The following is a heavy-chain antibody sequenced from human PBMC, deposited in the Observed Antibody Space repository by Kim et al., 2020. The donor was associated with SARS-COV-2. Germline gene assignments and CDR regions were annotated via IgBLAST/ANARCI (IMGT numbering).Heavy chain of an antibody. Sequence: ASVKVSCKASGYTFTGYYMHWVRQAPGQGLEWMGWINPNSGGTNYAQKFQGRVTMTRDTSISTAYMELSRLRSDDTAVYYCARDRPSGGDVLLWFGELSHWGQGTLVTVSS. J-gene: IGHJ4*02. D-gene: IGHD3-10*01. CDR3: ARDRPSGGDVLLWFGELSH. CDR1: GYTFTGYY. V-gene: IGHV1-2*02. CDR2: INPNSGGT.